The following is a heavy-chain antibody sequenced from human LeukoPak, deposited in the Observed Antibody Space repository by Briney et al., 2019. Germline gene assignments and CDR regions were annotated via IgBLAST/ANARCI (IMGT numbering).Heavy chain of an antibody. Sequence: PSETLSLTCTVSGGSIRSSSYYWGWIRQPPGKGLEWIGNIYYSGSTYYNPSLKSRLAISVDTSKNQFSLKLSSVTAADTAVYYCARQPPYYYGLDVRGQVTTVTVSS. CDR2: IYYSGST. CDR3: ARQPPYYYGLDV. V-gene: IGHV4-39*01. CDR1: GGSIRSSSYY. J-gene: IGHJ6*02.